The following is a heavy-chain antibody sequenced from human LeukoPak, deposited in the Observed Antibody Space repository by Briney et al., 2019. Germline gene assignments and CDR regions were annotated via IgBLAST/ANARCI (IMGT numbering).Heavy chain of an antibody. V-gene: IGHV4-39*01. CDR2: IYYSGSA. CDR1: GGSISSSAYY. D-gene: IGHD6-19*01. CDR3: ARQGHSSGWYSSFDF. J-gene: IGHJ4*02. Sequence: SETLSLACTVSGGSISSSAYYWGWIRQPPGKGLEWIGSIYYSGSAYYNPSLKSRVTISVDTSRNQFSLKLSSVTAADTAVYYCARQGHSSGWYSSFDFWGQGTLVTVSS.